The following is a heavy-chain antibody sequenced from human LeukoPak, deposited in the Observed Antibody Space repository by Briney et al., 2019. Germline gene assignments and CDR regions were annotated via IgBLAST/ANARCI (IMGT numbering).Heavy chain of an antibody. V-gene: IGHV3-23*01. CDR2: ISGSGGST. D-gene: IGHD3-9*01. J-gene: IGHJ4*02. Sequence: GGSLRLSCAASGFTFSSYGMSWVRQAPGKGLEWVSAISGSGGSTYYADSVKGRFTISRDNSKNTLYLQMNSLRAEDTAVYYCAKELFSFYDILTGYSYWGQGTLVTVSS. CDR3: AKELFSFYDILTGYSY. CDR1: GFTFSSYG.